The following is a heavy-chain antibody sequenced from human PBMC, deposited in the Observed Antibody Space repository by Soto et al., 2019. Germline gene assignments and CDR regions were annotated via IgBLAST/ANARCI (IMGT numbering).Heavy chain of an antibody. J-gene: IGHJ4*02. CDR3: AKDLYSGSYRYFDY. CDR1: GFTFSSYA. Sequence: PGGSLRLSCAASGFTFSSYAMSWVRQSPGKGLEWVSAISGSGGSTYYADSVKGRFTISRDNSKNTLYLQMNSLRAEDTAVYYCAKDLYSGSYRYFDYWGQGTLVTVSS. CDR2: ISGSGGST. D-gene: IGHD1-26*01. V-gene: IGHV3-23*01.